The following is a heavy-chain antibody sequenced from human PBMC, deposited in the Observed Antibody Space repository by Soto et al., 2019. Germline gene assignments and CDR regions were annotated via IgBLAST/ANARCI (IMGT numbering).Heavy chain of an antibody. CDR1: GFTFSSYA. Sequence: PGGSLRLSCAASGFTFSSYAMSWVRQAPGKGLEWVSAISGSGGSTYYADSVKGRFTISRDNSKNTLYLQMNILRAEDTAVYYCAKDSQIHTYDNGDYRFPTYYYGMDVWGQGTTVTVSS. CDR3: AKDSQIHTYDNGDYRFPTYYYGMDV. V-gene: IGHV3-23*01. CDR2: ISGSGGST. J-gene: IGHJ6*02. D-gene: IGHD4-17*01.